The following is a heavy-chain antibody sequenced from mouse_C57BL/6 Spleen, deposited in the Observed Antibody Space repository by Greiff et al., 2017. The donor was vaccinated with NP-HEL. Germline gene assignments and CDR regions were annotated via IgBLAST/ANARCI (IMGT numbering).Heavy chain of an antibody. CDR1: GFTFSDYY. Sequence: EVQLQESGGGLVQPGGSLKLSCAASGFTFSDYYMYWVRQTPEKRLEWVAYISNGGGSTYYPDTVKGRFTISRDNAKNTLYLQMSRLKSEDTAMYYCARQPVYYGNFYYYAMDYWGQGTSVTVSS. D-gene: IGHD2-1*01. CDR2: ISNGGGST. V-gene: IGHV5-12*01. J-gene: IGHJ4*01. CDR3: ARQPVYYGNFYYYAMDY.